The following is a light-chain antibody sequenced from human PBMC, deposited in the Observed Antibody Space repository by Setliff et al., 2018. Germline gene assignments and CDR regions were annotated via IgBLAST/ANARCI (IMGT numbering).Light chain of an antibody. CDR3: SSYAGSNNPDV. CDR1: SSDVGGYNY. V-gene: IGLV2-8*01. CDR2: EVS. Sequence: QSALTQPRSVSGSPGQSVTISCTGTSSDVGGYNYVSWYQQHPGKAPKLMIYEVSKRPSGVPDRFSGSKSGNTASLTVSGLQAEDEADYYCSSYAGSNNPDVFGTWTK. J-gene: IGLJ1*01.